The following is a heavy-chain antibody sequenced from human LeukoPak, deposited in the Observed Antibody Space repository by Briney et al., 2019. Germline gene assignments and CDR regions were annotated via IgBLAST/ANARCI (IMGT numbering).Heavy chain of an antibody. D-gene: IGHD2-2*01. CDR1: GGSFSVYY. Sequence: SETLSLTCAVYGGSFSVYYWSWIRQPPGKGVEWIGEINHSGSTNYNPSLKSRVTISVDTSKNQFSLKLSSVTAADTAVYYCARLVVPAATDPNEYYFDYWGQGTLVTVSS. J-gene: IGHJ4*02. CDR2: INHSGST. CDR3: ARLVVPAATDPNEYYFDY. V-gene: IGHV4-34*01.